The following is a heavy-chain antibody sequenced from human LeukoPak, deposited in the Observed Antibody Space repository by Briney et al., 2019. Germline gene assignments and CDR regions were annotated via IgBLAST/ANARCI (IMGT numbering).Heavy chain of an antibody. CDR3: ARVQRVGYSYGYGRGIAAAQYGMDV. V-gene: IGHV1-18*01. CDR1: GYTFTSYG. CDR2: ISAYNGNT. D-gene: IGHD5-18*01. Sequence: GASVKVSCKASGYTFTSYGISWVRQAPGQGLEWMGWISAYNGNTNYAQKLQGRVTMTTDTSTSTAYMELRSLRSDDTAVYYCARVQRVGYSYGYGRGIAAAQYGMDVWGQGTTVTVSS. J-gene: IGHJ6*02.